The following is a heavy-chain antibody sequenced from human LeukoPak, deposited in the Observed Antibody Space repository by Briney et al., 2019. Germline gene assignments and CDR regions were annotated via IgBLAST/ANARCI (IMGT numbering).Heavy chain of an antibody. V-gene: IGHV4-39*07. CDR1: GGSISTSNYY. D-gene: IGHD2-15*01. Sequence: PSETLSLTCTVAGGSISTSNYYWGWIRQPPRKGLEWIGYIFYSGSTYYNPSLKSRVTISVDTSKTQFSLKLSSVTAADTAVYYCARDLSDCSGGICYYHAFDIWGQGTLVTVSS. CDR3: ARDLSDCSGGICYYHAFDI. CDR2: IFYSGST. J-gene: IGHJ3*02.